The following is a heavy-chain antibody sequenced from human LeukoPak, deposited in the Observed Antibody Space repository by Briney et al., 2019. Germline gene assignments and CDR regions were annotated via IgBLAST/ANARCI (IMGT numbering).Heavy chain of an antibody. D-gene: IGHD2-15*01. CDR1: GGSISSSNW. J-gene: IGHJ3*02. CDR2: IYHSGST. V-gene: IGHV4-4*02. CDR3: AYSGAKIAGADDAFDI. Sequence: SETLSLTCAVSGGSISSSNWWSWVRQPPGKGLEWIGEIYHSGSTNYNPSLKSRVTISVDKSKNQFSLKLSSVTAADTAVYYCAYSGAKIAGADDAFDIWGQGTMVTVSS.